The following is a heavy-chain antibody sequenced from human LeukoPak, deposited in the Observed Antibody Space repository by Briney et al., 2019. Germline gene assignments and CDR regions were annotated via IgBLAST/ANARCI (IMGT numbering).Heavy chain of an antibody. D-gene: IGHD3-22*01. CDR3: ARHYDSSGYSLTAFDY. CDR2: IIPIFGTA. J-gene: IGHJ4*02. V-gene: IGHV1-69*05. Sequence: SVKVPCQASGGTFSSYAISWVRQAPGQGLEWMGGIIPIFGTANYAQKFQGRVTITTDESTSTAYMELSSLRSEDTAVYYCARHYDSSGYSLTAFDYWGQGTLVTVSS. CDR1: GGTFSSYA.